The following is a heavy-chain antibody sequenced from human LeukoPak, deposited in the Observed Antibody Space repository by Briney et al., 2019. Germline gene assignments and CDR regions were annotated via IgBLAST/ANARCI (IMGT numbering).Heavy chain of an antibody. CDR3: ARVYDSKEGWFDP. D-gene: IGHD3-22*01. CDR2: IYSGGST. V-gene: IGHV3-53*01. CDR1: GFTVSSNY. J-gene: IGHJ5*02. Sequence: TGGSLRLSCAASGFTVSSNYMSGVRQAPGKGLECVSVIYSGGSTYYADSVKGRFTISRDNSKNTLYLQMNSLRAEDTAVYYCARVYDSKEGWFDPWGQGTLVTVSS.